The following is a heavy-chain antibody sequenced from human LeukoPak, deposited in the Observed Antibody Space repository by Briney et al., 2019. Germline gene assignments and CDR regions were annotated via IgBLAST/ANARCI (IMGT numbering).Heavy chain of an antibody. V-gene: IGHV3-23*01. J-gene: IGHJ5*01. D-gene: IGHD4-17*01. CDR1: GFTFSDYG. Sequence: GGSLRLSCAASGFTFSDYGMSWVRQAPGKGLEWVAAISGSGSLTYYADSLEGRFTISRDNSKNTLYLQMNSLRAEDTAVYYCANPPTVTKTRFDSWGQGTLVTVSS. CDR2: ISGSGSLT. CDR3: ANPPTVTKTRFDS.